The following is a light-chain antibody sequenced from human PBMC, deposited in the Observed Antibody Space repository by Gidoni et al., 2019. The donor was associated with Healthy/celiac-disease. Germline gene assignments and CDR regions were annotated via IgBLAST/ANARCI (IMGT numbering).Light chain of an antibody. CDR2: KDS. Sequence: SYELTQPPSVSVSLGQMARITCSGEALPKKYAYWYQQKPGQFPVLVIYKDSERPSGIPERFSGSSSGTIVTLTITGVQAEDEADYYCLSADSSRTHRVFGGGTKLTVL. V-gene: IGLV3-16*01. CDR1: ALPKKY. CDR3: LSADSSRTHRV. J-gene: IGLJ2*01.